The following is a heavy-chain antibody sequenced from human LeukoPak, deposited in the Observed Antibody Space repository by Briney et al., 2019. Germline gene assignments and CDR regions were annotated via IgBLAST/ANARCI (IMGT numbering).Heavy chain of an antibody. D-gene: IGHD3-22*01. CDR2: ISAYNGNT. CDR3: ARAFSKGWLLLLPFDY. V-gene: IGHV1-18*01. J-gene: IGHJ4*02. CDR1: GYTFTSYG. Sequence: GASVKVSCKASGYTFTSYGISWVRQAPGQGLEWMGWISAYNGNTNYAQKLQGRVTMTTDTSTSTAYMELRSLRSDDTALYYCARAFSKGWLLLLPFDYWGQGTLVTVSS.